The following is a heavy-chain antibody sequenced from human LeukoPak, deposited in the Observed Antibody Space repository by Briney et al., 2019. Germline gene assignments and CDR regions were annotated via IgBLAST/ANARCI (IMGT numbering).Heavy chain of an antibody. D-gene: IGHD3-10*01. CDR1: GRSISSSSYY. J-gene: IGHJ5*02. Sequence: PSETLSLTCTLSGRSISSSSYYWGWIRQPPGKGLEWIGSIYYSGSTYYNPSPKSRVTISVDTSKNQFSLKLSSVTAADTAVYYCATGEEWFDPWGQGTLVTVSS. CDR2: IYYSGST. CDR3: ATGEEWFDP. V-gene: IGHV4-39*01.